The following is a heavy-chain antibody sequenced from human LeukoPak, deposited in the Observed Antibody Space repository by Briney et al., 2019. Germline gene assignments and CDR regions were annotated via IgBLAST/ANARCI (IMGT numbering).Heavy chain of an antibody. CDR1: GFTFRSYE. CDR2: ISYDGSNK. J-gene: IGHJ4*02. Sequence: PGGSLRLSCAASGFTFRSYEMNWVRQAPGKGLEWVAVISYDGSNKYYADSVKGRFTITRDNSKNALYLPMNSLRAEDTAVYYCATGATPRSRNQYYFDYWGQGTLVTVSS. V-gene: IGHV3-30-3*01. D-gene: IGHD1-26*01. CDR3: ATGATPRSRNQYYFDY.